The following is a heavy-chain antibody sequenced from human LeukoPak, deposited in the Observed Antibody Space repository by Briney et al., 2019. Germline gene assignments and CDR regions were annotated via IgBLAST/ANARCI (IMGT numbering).Heavy chain of an antibody. V-gene: IGHV3-23*01. Sequence: PGGSLRLSCAASGFTFSSYAMSWVRQAPGKGLEWVSAISGSGGSTYYADSVKGRFTISRDNAKNSLYLLLNSLRGEDTAVYYCARDGEGFDPWGQGALVTVSS. CDR2: ISGSGGST. J-gene: IGHJ5*02. CDR1: GFTFSSYA. D-gene: IGHD3-10*01. CDR3: ARDGEGFDP.